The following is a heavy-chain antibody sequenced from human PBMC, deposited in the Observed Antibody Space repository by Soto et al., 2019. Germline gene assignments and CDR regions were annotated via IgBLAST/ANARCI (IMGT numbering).Heavy chain of an antibody. Sequence: EVQLVESGGGLVKPGGSLRLSCAASGFTFSFYNMNWVRQAPGKGLEWVSSIGSSNNYIYYADSLKGRFTISRDNAKNSLYLEMNSLRAEDTAVYYCARAAYGSGRQPVYFDYWGQGTLVTVSS. V-gene: IGHV3-21*01. CDR1: GFTFSFYN. D-gene: IGHD3-10*01. CDR3: ARAAYGSGRQPVYFDY. J-gene: IGHJ4*02. CDR2: IGSSNNYI.